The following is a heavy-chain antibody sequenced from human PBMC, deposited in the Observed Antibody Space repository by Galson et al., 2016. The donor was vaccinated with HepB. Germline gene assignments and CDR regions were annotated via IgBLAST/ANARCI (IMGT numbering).Heavy chain of an antibody. Sequence: SLRLSCAASGFTFSSYSMNWVRQAPGKGLEWVSYISSSSSTLYYADSVKGRSTISRDNAKNSLYLQMNSLRDEDTAVYYCARDFPYYDVLTGYYTHNTIDYWGQGTLVTVSS. CDR1: GFTFSSYS. J-gene: IGHJ4*02. CDR2: ISSSSSTL. D-gene: IGHD3-9*01. V-gene: IGHV3-48*02. CDR3: ARDFPYYDVLTGYYTHNTIDY.